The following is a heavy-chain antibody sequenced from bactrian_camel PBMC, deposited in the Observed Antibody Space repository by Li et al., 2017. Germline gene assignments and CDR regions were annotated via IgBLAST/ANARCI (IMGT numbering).Heavy chain of an antibody. CDR1: GFTFSTYY. CDR2: IYTYDGAT. D-gene: IGHD1*01. J-gene: IGHJ6*01. V-gene: IGHV3-2*01. Sequence: VQLVESGGGLVQPGGSLRLSCAASGFTFSTYYMSWVRQAPGKGLEWVSSIYTYDGATTSADSVKGRFTISRDNSKNMLYLQMNSLKSEDTARYFCTKSMAGGQHKEPLVFADFGYWGQGTQVTVS. CDR3: TKSMAGGQHKEPLVFADFGY.